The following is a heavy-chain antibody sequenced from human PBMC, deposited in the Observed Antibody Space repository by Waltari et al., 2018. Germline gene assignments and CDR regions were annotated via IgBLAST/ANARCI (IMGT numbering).Heavy chain of an antibody. V-gene: IGHV4-34*02. CDR3: VRLEDCTGPGGNWYSADSFAMDV. CDR2: INHNGNS. Sequence: QVQLQQWGAGQLQPSETLSLTCAVYGVPFSGYYWGWIRQPPGKGLEWIGEINHNGNSNRKPSLSSRLTMLIDTSKSQFALKLNSVTAADTGVYYCVRLEDCTGPGGNWYSADSFAMDVWGQGTMVTVSS. CDR1: GVPFSGYY. J-gene: IGHJ6*02. D-gene: IGHD2-15*01.